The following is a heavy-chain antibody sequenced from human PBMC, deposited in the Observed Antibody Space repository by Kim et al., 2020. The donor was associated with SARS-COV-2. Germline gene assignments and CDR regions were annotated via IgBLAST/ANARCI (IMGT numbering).Heavy chain of an antibody. CDR3: ARVGTSGWYRYYGMDV. J-gene: IGHJ6*02. Sequence: SQTLSLTCAISGDSVSSNSAAWNWIRQSPSRGLEWLGRTYYRSKWYNDYAVSVKSRITINPDTSKNQFSLQLNSVTPEDTAVYYCARVGTSGWYRYYGMDVWGQGTTVTVSS. V-gene: IGHV6-1*01. D-gene: IGHD6-19*01. CDR1: GDSVSSNSAA. CDR2: TYYRSKWYN.